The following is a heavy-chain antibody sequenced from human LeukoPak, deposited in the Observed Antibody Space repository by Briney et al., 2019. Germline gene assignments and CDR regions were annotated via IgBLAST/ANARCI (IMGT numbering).Heavy chain of an antibody. CDR3: ARSTKEPSPFDY. J-gene: IGHJ4*02. V-gene: IGHV4-61*02. CDR1: GGSISSGSYY. Sequence: SETLSLTCTVSGGSISSGSYYWSWIRQPAGKGLEWIGRIYTSGSTNYNPSLKSRVTISVDTSKNQFSLKLSSVTAADTAVYYCARSTKEPSPFDYWGQGTLVTVSS. D-gene: IGHD1-26*01. CDR2: IYTSGST.